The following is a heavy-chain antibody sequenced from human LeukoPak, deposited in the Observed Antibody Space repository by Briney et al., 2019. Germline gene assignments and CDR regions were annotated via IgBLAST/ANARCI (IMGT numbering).Heavy chain of an antibody. Sequence: SETLSLTCTVSGGSISSSSYYWGWIRQPPGEGLEWIGSIYYSGSTYYNPSLKSRVTISVDTSKNQFSLKLSSVTAADTAVYYCARLTAAFDYWGQGTLVTVSS. J-gene: IGHJ4*02. CDR1: GGSISSSSYY. V-gene: IGHV4-39*01. CDR2: IYYSGST. CDR3: ARLTAAFDY. D-gene: IGHD2-15*01.